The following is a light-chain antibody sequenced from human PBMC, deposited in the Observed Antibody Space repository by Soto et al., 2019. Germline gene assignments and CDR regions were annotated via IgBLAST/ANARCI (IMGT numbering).Light chain of an antibody. J-gene: IGKJ1*01. CDR1: QSVSTNF. CDR2: GAS. Sequence: EIVLTQSPGTLSLSPGERATLSCRASQSVSTNFFAWYQQKPGQAPRLLIYGASTRATGIPDWFSGSGSGTDFTLTISRLEPEDFAVYYCQQYGRTSWTFGQGTKVEIK. CDR3: QQYGRTSWT. V-gene: IGKV3-20*01.